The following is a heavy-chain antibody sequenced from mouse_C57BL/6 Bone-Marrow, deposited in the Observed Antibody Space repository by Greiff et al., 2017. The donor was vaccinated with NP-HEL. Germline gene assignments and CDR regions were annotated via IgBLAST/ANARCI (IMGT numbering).Heavy chain of an antibody. Sequence: VKLQESGPGLVQPSQSLSITCTVSGFSLTSYGVHWVRQSPGKGLEWLGVIWRGGSTDYNAAFMSRLSITKDNSKSQVFFKMNSLQADDTAIYYCAKNTRIASAMDYWGQGTSVTVSS. CDR3: AKNTRIASAMDY. J-gene: IGHJ4*01. CDR1: GFSLTSYG. CDR2: IWRGGST. D-gene: IGHD1-1*01. V-gene: IGHV2-5*01.